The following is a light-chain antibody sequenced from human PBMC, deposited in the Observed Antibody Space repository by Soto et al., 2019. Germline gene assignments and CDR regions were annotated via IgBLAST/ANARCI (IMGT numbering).Light chain of an antibody. J-gene: IGLJ2*01. CDR3: QVWDSSSDHVV. CDR2: YDS. V-gene: IGLV3-21*04. Sequence: SYELTQPPSVSVAPGKTARITCGGNNIGSKSVHWYQQKPGQAPVLVIYYDSDRPSGIPERLSGSNSGNTATLTISRVEAGDEADYYCQVWDSSSDHVVFGGGTKGTVL. CDR1: NIGSKS.